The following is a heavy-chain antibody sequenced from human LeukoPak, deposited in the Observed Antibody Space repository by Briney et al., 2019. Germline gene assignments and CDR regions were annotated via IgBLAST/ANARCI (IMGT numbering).Heavy chain of an antibody. CDR2: MNQDGSEK. J-gene: IGHJ4*02. CDR1: GFTFSSYW. Sequence: GGSLRLSCAASGFTFSSYWMSWVRQAPGKGLEWVANMNQDGSEKNYVDSVRGRFTISRDTAKNSLYLQMNSLRAEDTAVYYCARDRFRPDYWGQGTLVIVSS. D-gene: IGHD3-10*01. V-gene: IGHV3-7*01. CDR3: ARDRFRPDY.